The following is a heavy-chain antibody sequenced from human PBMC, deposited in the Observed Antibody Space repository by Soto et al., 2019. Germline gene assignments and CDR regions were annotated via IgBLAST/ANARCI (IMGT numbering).Heavy chain of an antibody. V-gene: IGHV4-34*01. J-gene: IGHJ4*02. CDR3: ASGWQLVPDY. CDR1: GGSFSSDY. D-gene: IGHD6-6*01. CDR2: NNHSRST. Sequence: PPETLSLACALYGGSFSSDYCGWNRQPPRKGLKWIRENNHSRSTNYNPTLKRRVTITVDTSKNQFSLKPSSVTAADTAVYYCASGWQLVPDYWGQGTMVTVSS.